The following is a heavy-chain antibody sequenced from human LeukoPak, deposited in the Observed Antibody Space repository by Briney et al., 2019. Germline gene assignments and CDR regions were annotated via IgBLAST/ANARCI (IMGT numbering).Heavy chain of an antibody. CDR2: ISSSRSYI. D-gene: IGHD6-13*01. CDR3: ARFIAAPYYFDY. CDR1: GFTFSSYS. Sequence: AGGSLRLSCAASGFTFSSYSMNWVRQAPGKGLEWVSFISSSRSYIYYADSVKGRFTISRDNAKNSLYLQMNSLRAEDTAVYYCARFIAAPYYFDYWGRGTLVTVSS. J-gene: IGHJ4*02. V-gene: IGHV3-21*01.